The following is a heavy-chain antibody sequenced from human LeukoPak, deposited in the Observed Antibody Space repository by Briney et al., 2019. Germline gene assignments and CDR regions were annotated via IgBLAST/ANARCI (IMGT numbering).Heavy chain of an antibody. CDR2: IYYSGST. V-gene: IGHV4-39*07. Sequence: PSETLPLTCTVSGGSISSSSYYWGWIRQPPGKGLEWIGSIYYSGSTYYNPSLKSRVTISVDTSKNQFSLKLSSVTAADTAVYYCARDNRYFDPGVYYYNGMDVWGQGTTVTVSS. CDR3: ARDNRYFDPGVYYYNGMDV. D-gene: IGHD3-9*01. J-gene: IGHJ6*02. CDR1: GGSISSSSYY.